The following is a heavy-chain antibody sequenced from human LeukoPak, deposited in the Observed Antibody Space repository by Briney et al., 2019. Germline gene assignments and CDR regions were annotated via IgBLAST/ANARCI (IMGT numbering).Heavy chain of an antibody. CDR2: TNPAGTTT. J-gene: IGHJ4*02. Sequence: PGGSLRLSCAASEFTFSTYWMHWVRQAPGKGLEWLSRTNPAGTTTYYADSVKGRFTISRDNAKQTLSLQMNSLRAEGSALYYCVRAVASNYGNFDYWGQGTRVTVSS. CDR1: EFTFSTYW. CDR3: VRAVASNYGNFDY. D-gene: IGHD3-10*01. V-gene: IGHV3-74*01.